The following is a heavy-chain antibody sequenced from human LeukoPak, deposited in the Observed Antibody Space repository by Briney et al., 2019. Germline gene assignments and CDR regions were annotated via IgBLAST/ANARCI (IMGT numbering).Heavy chain of an antibody. D-gene: IGHD2-8*01. CDR2: IYYSGST. V-gene: IGHV4-59*01. Sequence: SETLSLTCTVSGGSISSYYWNWIRQPPGKGLEWIGYIYYSGSTNYNPSLKSRVTISVDTSKNQFSLKLSSVTAADTAVYYCARSNVPYYYNYYMDVWGKGTTVTVSS. CDR1: GGSISSYY. CDR3: ARSNVPYYYNYYMDV. J-gene: IGHJ6*03.